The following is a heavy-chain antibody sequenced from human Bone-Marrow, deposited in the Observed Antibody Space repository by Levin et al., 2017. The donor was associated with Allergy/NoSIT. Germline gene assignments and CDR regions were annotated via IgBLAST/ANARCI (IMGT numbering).Heavy chain of an antibody. J-gene: IGHJ6*02. CDR3: ASQRGEEVTGIVYYYGLDV. V-gene: IGHV4-4*02. Sequence: SETLSLTCAVSGDSINSSDWWNWVRQSPGKGLEWIGEISHSGNTNYNPSLQSRVTMSVDKSKNQFSLKVTSVTAANTAIYYCASQRGEEVTGIVYYYGLDVWGQGTTVTVSS. CDR2: ISHSGNT. D-gene: IGHD2-21*02. CDR1: GDSINSSDW.